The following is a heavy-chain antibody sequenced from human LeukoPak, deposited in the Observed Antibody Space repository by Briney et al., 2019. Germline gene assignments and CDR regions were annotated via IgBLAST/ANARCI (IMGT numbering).Heavy chain of an antibody. V-gene: IGHV4-59*01. D-gene: IGHD4-23*01. CDR1: GGSFSSYY. CDR3: ARELRWGNSIDY. J-gene: IGHJ4*02. Sequence: SETLSLTCTISGGSFSSYYWSWIGQPPGKGLEWIGYIYYSGTINYNPSLRSRVTISIDTSKNQFSLKLSSVTAADTAVYYCARELRWGNSIDYWGQGTLVTVSS. CDR2: IYYSGTI.